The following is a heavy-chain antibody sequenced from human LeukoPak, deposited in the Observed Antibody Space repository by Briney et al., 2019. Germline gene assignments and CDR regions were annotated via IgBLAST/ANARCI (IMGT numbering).Heavy chain of an antibody. J-gene: IGHJ6*03. CDR2: ISDSGGST. CDR1: GFTFSSYA. D-gene: IGHD5-18*01. CDR3: ARDGYGNNYMDV. V-gene: IGHV3-23*01. Sequence: GGSLRLSCAASGFTFSSYAMSWVRQAPGKGLEWVSAISDSGGSTYDADSVKGRFTISRDNSKNTLYLQMNSLRAEDTAVYYCARDGYGNNYMDVWGKGTTVTVSS.